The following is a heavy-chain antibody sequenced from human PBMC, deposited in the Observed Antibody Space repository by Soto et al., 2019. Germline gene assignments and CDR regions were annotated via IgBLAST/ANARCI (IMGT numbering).Heavy chain of an antibody. J-gene: IGHJ3*02. V-gene: IGHV4-39*01. CDR2: IYYSGST. CDR3: ARHVNPWAQGAFDI. Sequence: QLQLQESGPGLVKPSETLSLTYTVSGGSISSSSYYWGWIHQPPGKGLEWIGSIYYSGSTYYNPSLKSRVTISVDTSKNQFSLKLSSVTAADTAVYYCARHVNPWAQGAFDIWGQGTMVTVSS. D-gene: IGHD7-27*01. CDR1: GGSISSSSYY.